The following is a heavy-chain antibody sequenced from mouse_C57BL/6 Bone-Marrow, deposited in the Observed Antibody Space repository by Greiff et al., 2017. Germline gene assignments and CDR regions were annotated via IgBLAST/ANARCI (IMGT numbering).Heavy chain of an antibody. CDR1: GFTFSSCA. CDR3: ERDSSY. CDR2: ISDGGSYT. Sequence: EVMLVESGGCLVKPGGSLKLSCAASGFTFSSCAMSWVRQTPEKRREWVATISDGGSYTYYPDNVKGRFSITRDNAKNNQYLQMSHLKFEDTAMYYCERDSSYWGRGTLVTVSA. J-gene: IGHJ3*01. V-gene: IGHV5-4*01.